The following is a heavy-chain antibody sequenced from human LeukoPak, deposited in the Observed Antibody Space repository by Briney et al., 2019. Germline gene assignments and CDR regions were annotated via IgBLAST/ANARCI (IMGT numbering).Heavy chain of an antibody. CDR1: GGSFSGYY. CDR3: ARRGVGRLLAAAFDI. D-gene: IGHD3-22*01. J-gene: IGHJ3*02. Sequence: SETLSLTCAVYGGSFSGYYWSWIRRPPGKGLEWIGEINHSGSTNYNPSLKSRVTISVDTSKNQFSLKLSSVTAADTAVYYCARRGVGRLLAAAFDIWGQGTMVTVSS. V-gene: IGHV4-34*01. CDR2: INHSGST.